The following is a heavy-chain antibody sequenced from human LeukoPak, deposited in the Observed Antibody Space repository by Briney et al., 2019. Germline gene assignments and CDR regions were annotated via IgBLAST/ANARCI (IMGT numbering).Heavy chain of an antibody. J-gene: IGHJ4*02. Sequence: SVTLSLTCTVSGGSISSYYWSWIRQPAGKGLEWIGRIYTSGSTSYNPSLKSRVTMSVDTSKNQFSLKLSSVTAADTAVYYCARALRDSSSWSLFDYWGQGTLVTVSS. D-gene: IGHD6-13*01. CDR1: GGSISSYY. V-gene: IGHV4-4*07. CDR3: ARALRDSSSWSLFDY. CDR2: IYTSGST.